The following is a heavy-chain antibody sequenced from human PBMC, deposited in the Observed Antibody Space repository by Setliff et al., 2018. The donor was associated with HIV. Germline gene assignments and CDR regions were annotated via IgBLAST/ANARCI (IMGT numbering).Heavy chain of an antibody. CDR1: GGSVSRGDYY. V-gene: IGHV4-61*09. CDR2: IDTSGSTSGST. CDR3: ARQPYDSRSFGWFDP. Sequence: SETLSLTCTVSGGSVSRGDYYWNWIRQPAGKGLEWIGHIDTSGSTSGSTNYNPSLKSRATISLKTSKMQFSLKLNSVSAADTAVYYCARQPYDSRSFGWFDPWGQGTLVTVSS. J-gene: IGHJ5*02. D-gene: IGHD3-10*01.